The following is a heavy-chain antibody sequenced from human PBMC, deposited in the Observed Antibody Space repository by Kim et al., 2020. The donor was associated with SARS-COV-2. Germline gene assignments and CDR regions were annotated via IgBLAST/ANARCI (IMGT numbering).Heavy chain of an antibody. V-gene: IGHV4-31*03. Sequence: SETLSLTCTVSGGSISSGGYYWSWIRQHPGKGLEWIGYIYYSGSTYYNPSLKSRVTISVDTSKNQFSRKLSSVTAADTAVYYCARVSVVVAPTHDYWGQGTLVTASS. CDR2: IYYSGST. D-gene: IGHD2-15*01. J-gene: IGHJ4*02. CDR1: GGSISSGGYY. CDR3: ARVSVVVAPTHDY.